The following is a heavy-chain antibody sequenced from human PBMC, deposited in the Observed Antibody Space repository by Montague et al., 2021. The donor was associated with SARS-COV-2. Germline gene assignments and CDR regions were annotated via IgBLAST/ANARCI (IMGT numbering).Heavy chain of an antibody. D-gene: IGHD1-14*01. CDR1: DGSFSGYY. Sequence: SETLSLTCAVYDGSFSGYYWNWIRQPPGKGLEWIGEISHGGTTNYNPSLKSRATISLDKSKSQFSLELTSVTAADTAIYYCGRGRKVVPWFRYYDMDVWGQGTTVTVSS. V-gene: IGHV4-34*01. CDR3: GRGRKVVPWFRYYDMDV. J-gene: IGHJ6*02. CDR2: ISHGGTT.